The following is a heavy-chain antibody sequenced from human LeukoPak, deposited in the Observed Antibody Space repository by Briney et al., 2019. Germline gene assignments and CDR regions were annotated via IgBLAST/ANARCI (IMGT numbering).Heavy chain of an antibody. CDR3: ARAAGPSSPFDH. D-gene: IGHD3-10*01. V-gene: IGHV4-30-2*01. CDR1: GGSISSGDYS. CDR2: IYHSGNT. Sequence: SETLSLTCVVAGGSISSGDYSWSWIRQPPGKGLEWIGHIYHSGNTHYNPSLNSRVTISVDRSKNQFSLKLSSVTAADTAVYYCARAAGPSSPFDHWGQGTLVTVSS. J-gene: IGHJ4*02.